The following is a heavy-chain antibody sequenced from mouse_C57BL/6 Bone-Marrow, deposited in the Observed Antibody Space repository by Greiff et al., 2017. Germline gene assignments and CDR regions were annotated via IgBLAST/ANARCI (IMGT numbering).Heavy chain of an antibody. D-gene: IGHD4-1*01. Sequence: VQLQQSGPELVKPGASVKISCKASGYTFTDYYMNWVKQSHGQSLEWIGDINPNNGGTSYNQKFKGKATLTVDKSSSTAYMELRSLTSEDSAVYDCARYRTGAFYYAMDYWGQGTSVTVSS. J-gene: IGHJ4*01. CDR3: ARYRTGAFYYAMDY. V-gene: IGHV1-26*01. CDR1: GYTFTDYY. CDR2: INPNNGGT.